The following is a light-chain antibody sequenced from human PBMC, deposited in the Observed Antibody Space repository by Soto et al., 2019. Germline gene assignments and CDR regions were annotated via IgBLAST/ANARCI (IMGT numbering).Light chain of an antibody. J-gene: IGLJ1*01. V-gene: IGLV2-14*01. Sequence: QSVLTQPASVSGSPGQSITISCTGTSSDVGGYNYVSWYQQHPGKASKLMIYEVSNRPSGVSNRFSGSKSGNTASLTISGLQAEDEADYYCSSYTSSSTLGFGTGTKVTVL. CDR1: SSDVGGYNY. CDR2: EVS. CDR3: SSYTSSSTLG.